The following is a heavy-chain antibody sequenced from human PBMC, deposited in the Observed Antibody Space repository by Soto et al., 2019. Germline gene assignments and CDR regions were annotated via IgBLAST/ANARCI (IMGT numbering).Heavy chain of an antibody. Sequence: SETLSLTCTVSGGSISSYYWSWIRQPPGKGLEWIGYVYDSVSTNYNPSLKSRVTISADTPKNLLSLKLRSVTAEDTAVYYCARPPGLWGQGTLVTVSS. CDR1: GGSISSYY. J-gene: IGHJ4*02. CDR3: ARPPGL. CDR2: VYDSVST. V-gene: IGHV4-59*08.